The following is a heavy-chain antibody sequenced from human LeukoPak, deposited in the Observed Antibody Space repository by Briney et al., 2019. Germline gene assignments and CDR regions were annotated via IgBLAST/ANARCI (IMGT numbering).Heavy chain of an antibody. D-gene: IGHD4-17*01. J-gene: IGHJ4*02. CDR2: IYYRGST. Sequence: SETLSLNCTVSGGSVSSGSYYWSWIRQPPGKGLEWIGYIYYRGSTNYNPSLKSRVTISVDTSKNQFSLKLSSVTAADTAIYYCARDYGDYGNDYWGQGILVTVSS. CDR1: GGSVSSGSYY. V-gene: IGHV4-61*01. CDR3: ARDYGDYGNDY.